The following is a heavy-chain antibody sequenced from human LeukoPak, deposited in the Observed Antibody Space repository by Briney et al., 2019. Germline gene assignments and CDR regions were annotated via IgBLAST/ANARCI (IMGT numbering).Heavy chain of an antibody. V-gene: IGHV3-23*01. D-gene: IGHD6-6*01. J-gene: IGHJ4*02. CDR2: ISGSGGST. Sequence: SWIRQHPGKGLEWVSAISGSGGSTYYADSVKGRFTISRDNSKNTLYLQMNSLRAEDTAVYYCAKLRPSSFVYFDYWGQGTLVTVSS. CDR3: AKLRPSSFVYFDY.